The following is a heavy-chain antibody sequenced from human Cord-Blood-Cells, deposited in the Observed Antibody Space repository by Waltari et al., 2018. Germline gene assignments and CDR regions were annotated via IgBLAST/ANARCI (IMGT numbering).Heavy chain of an antibody. CDR3: ARDGGNSDY. J-gene: IGHJ4*02. Sequence: EVQLVESGGGLVKPGGSLRLSCAASGFTFSSYSMNWVRQAPGKGLEGVSSISSSSSYIYYADSVKGRFTISRDNAKNSLYLQMNSLRAEDTAVYYCARDGGNSDYWGQGTLVTVSS. CDR2: ISSSSSYI. D-gene: IGHD2-21*02. CDR1: GFTFSSYS. V-gene: IGHV3-21*01.